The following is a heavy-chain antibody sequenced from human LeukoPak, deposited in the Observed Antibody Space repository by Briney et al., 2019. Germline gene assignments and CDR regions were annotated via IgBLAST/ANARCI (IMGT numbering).Heavy chain of an antibody. CDR3: ARDSFRLRLGELSSPQVYYFDY. CDR1: GYTFTGYY. J-gene: IGHJ4*02. Sequence: ASVKVSCKASGYTFTGYYMHWVRQAPGQGLEWMGWINPNSGGTNYAQKFQGWVTMTRDTSISTAYMELSRLRSDDTAVYYCARDSFRLRLGELSSPQVYYFDYWGQGTLVTVSS. D-gene: IGHD3-16*02. CDR2: INPNSGGT. V-gene: IGHV1-2*04.